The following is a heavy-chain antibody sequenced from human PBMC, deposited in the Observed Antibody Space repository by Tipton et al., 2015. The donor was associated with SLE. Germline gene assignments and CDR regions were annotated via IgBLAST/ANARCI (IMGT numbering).Heavy chain of an antibody. CDR1: GGSVSRDY. J-gene: IGHJ5*02. V-gene: IGHV4-4*07. Sequence: GLVKPSETLSLTCAVSGGSVSRDYWSWIRQPAGKGLEWIGRIYTSGSTNYNPPLKSRVTMSVDTSKNQFSLKLSSVTAADTAVYYCARDRGGSSWGGDWFDPWGQGTLVTVSS. CDR2: IYTSGST. CDR3: ARDRGGSSWGGDWFDP. D-gene: IGHD6-13*01.